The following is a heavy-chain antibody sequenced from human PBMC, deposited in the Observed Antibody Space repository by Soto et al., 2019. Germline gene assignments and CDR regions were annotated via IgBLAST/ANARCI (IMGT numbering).Heavy chain of an antibody. D-gene: IGHD2-8*02. V-gene: IGHV4-39*02. Sequence: SETLSLTCTVSGGSVSSNSYSWGWIRQSPGKGLEWIGIIYSTENTYYHPSLLSRVTISADTSMNEFSLRLTSVTAADTAVYYCARDKITGLFDYWGQGTLVTVSS. CDR2: IYSTENT. CDR3: ARDKITGLFDY. J-gene: IGHJ4*02. CDR1: GGSVSSNSYS.